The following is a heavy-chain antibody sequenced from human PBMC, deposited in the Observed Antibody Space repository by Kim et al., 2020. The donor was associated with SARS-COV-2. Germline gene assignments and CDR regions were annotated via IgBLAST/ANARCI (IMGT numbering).Heavy chain of an antibody. CDR1: GYTFTRYY. CDR3: ARERAALLWFGSDYGMDV. Sequence: ASVKVSCKASGYTFTRYYINWVRQAPGQGLEWMGIIDTTYGRTNYAQKFEGRLTMTRDTSTSTVYMQLSSLRSEDTAVYYCARERAALLWFGSDYGMDVWGQWTTVTVSS. J-gene: IGHJ6*02. D-gene: IGHD3-10*01. V-gene: IGHV1-46*01. CDR2: IDTTYGRT.